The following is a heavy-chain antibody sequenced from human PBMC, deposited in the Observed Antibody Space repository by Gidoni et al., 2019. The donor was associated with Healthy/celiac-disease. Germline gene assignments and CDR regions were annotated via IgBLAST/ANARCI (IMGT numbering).Heavy chain of an antibody. Sequence: EVQLVESGGGLVKPGGSLRLSGAASGSTFSSYSMNWVRQAPGKGLEWVSSISSSSSYIYYADSGKGRFTISRDNAKNSLYLQMNSLRAEDTAVYYCARDREGEFLAFDYWGQGTLVTVSS. CDR2: ISSSSSYI. CDR1: GSTFSSYS. D-gene: IGHD3-16*01. V-gene: IGHV3-21*01. CDR3: ARDREGEFLAFDY. J-gene: IGHJ4*02.